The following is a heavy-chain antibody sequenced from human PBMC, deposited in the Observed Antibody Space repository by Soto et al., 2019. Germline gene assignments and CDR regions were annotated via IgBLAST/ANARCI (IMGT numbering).Heavy chain of an antibody. V-gene: IGHV3-53*01. Sequence: GSLVLSCSASGFTVSSNYMSWVRQAPGKGLEWVSVIYSGGSTYYADSVKGRFTISRDNSKNTLYLQMNSLRAEDTAVYYCAGGGGVELRYFDWLLEGDAFDIWGQGTMVTVSS. CDR2: IYSGGST. D-gene: IGHD3-9*01. J-gene: IGHJ3*02. CDR1: GFTVSSNY. CDR3: AGGGGVELRYFDWLLEGDAFDI.